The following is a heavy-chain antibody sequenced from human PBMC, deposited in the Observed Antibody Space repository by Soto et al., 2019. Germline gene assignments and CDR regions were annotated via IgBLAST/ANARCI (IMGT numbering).Heavy chain of an antibody. CDR1: GFTFSSHG. D-gene: IGHD3-16*01. CDR2: IWYDGSNK. J-gene: IGHJ6*02. Sequence: QVQLVESGGGVVQPGRSLRLSCAASGFTFSSHGMHWVRQAPGKGLEWVAVIWYDGSNKYYGDSVKGRFTISRDNSKNTLDLQMDSLRADDTAVYYCARWGNDKKMEVWGQGTTVTVSS. V-gene: IGHV3-33*01. CDR3: ARWGNDKKMEV.